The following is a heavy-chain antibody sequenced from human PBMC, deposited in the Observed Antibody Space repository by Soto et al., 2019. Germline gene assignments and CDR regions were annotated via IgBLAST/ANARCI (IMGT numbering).Heavy chain of an antibody. CDR1: GGTFSKDA. D-gene: IGHD5-18*01. Sequence: QVQLVQSGAEVKKPGSSVTVSCKTSGGTFSKDAINWVRQAPGQGLEWMGLLIPVFGSPIYAQKFQGRIRITADESTRTAFMDLSSLRSEDTGVYYCTRVLGYTFEPGKTRYYAMDVWGQGTTVSVSS. CDR2: LIPVFGSP. V-gene: IGHV1-69*01. J-gene: IGHJ6*02. CDR3: TRVLGYTFEPGKTRYYAMDV.